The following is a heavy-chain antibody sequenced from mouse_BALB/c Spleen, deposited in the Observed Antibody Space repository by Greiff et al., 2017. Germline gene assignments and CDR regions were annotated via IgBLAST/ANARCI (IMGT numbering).Heavy chain of an antibody. J-gene: IGHJ2*01. Sequence: VHLVESGPGLVAPSQSLSITCTVSGFSLTSYGVHWVRQPPGKGLEWLGVIWAGGSTNYNSALMSRLSISKDNSKSQVFLKMNSLQTDDTAMYYCARGLHYYDYWGQGTTLTVSS. CDR3: ARGLHYYDY. D-gene: IGHD1-2*01. CDR2: IWAGGST. CDR1: GFSLTSYG. V-gene: IGHV2-9*02.